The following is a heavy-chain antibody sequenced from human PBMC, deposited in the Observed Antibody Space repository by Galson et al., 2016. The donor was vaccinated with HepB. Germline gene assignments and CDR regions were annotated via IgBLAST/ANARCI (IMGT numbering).Heavy chain of an antibody. Sequence: QSGAEVKQPGESLKISCKGSGYSFSTYWIGWVRQVPGKGLEWMGIIYPGDSDTKYSPSFQGQVTISADESRSAAFLQWNSQKASDTAMYYCVRLPLVSGKRYYGVDVWGQGTTVTVSS. J-gene: IGHJ6*02. D-gene: IGHD6-19*01. CDR2: IYPGDSDT. V-gene: IGHV5-51*01. CDR3: VRLPLVSGKRYYGVDV. CDR1: GYSFSTYW.